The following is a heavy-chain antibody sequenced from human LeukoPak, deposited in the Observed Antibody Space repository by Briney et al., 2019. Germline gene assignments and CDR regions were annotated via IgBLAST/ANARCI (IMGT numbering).Heavy chain of an antibody. CDR1: GGSFSGYY. J-gene: IGHJ4*02. V-gene: IGHV4-34*01. CDR3: ASVSLGYCSSTSCRSGGY. Sequence: PSETLSLTCAVYGGSFSGYYWSWSRQPPGKGLEWMAEINHSGSTNYNPSLKSRVTISVDTSKNQFSLKLSSVTAADTAVYYCASVSLGYCSSTSCRSGGYWGQGTLVTVSS. D-gene: IGHD2-2*01. CDR2: INHSGST.